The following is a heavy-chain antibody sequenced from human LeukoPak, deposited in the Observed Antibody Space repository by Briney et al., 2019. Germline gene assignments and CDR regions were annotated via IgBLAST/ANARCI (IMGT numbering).Heavy chain of an antibody. CDR3: ARAYYYYGMDV. CDR1: GGSISSYY. J-gene: IGHJ6*04. Sequence: SETLSLTCTVSGGSISSYYWSWIRQPLGKGLEWIGYIYYSGSTNYNPSLKNRVTISVDTSKNQFSLKLSSVTAADTAVYYCARAYYYYGMDVWGKGTTVTVSS. V-gene: IGHV4-59*01. CDR2: IYYSGST.